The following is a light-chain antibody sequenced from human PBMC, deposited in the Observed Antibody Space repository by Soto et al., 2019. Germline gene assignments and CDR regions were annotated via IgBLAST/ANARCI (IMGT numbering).Light chain of an antibody. Sequence: QSALTQPASVSGSPGQSITISCTGTSSDVCGYNYVSWYQQHPGKAPKLMIYHVTNRPSGVSNRFSGSKSGNTASLTISGLQAEDEADYYCSSYTSSSRYVFGTGTKLTVL. CDR2: HVT. V-gene: IGLV2-14*01. CDR3: SSYTSSSRYV. CDR1: SSDVCGYNY. J-gene: IGLJ1*01.